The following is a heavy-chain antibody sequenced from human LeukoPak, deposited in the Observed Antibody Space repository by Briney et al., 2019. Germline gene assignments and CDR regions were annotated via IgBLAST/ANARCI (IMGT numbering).Heavy chain of an antibody. V-gene: IGHV3-23*01. Sequence: PGGPLRLSCAASGFTFSSYAMSWVRQAPGKGLEWVSAISGSGGSTYYADSVKGRFTISRDNSKNTLYLQMNSLRAEDTAVYYCAKDIGDYDFWSGYPGHGYFDYWGQGTLVTVSS. D-gene: IGHD3-3*01. J-gene: IGHJ4*02. CDR2: ISGSGGST. CDR1: GFTFSSYA. CDR3: AKDIGDYDFWSGYPGHGYFDY.